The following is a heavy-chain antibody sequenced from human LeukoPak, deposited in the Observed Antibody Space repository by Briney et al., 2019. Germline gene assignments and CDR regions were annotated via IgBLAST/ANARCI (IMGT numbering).Heavy chain of an antibody. CDR3: ASTKGSSGYYSSLLDY. J-gene: IGHJ4*02. CDR2: INPNSGGT. CDR1: GYTFTGYY. Sequence: ASVKVSCKASGYTFTGYYMHWVRQAPGQGLEWMGWINPNSGGTNYAQKFQGRVTMTRDTSISTAYMELSRLRSDDTAVYYCASTKGSSGYYSSLLDYWGQGTLVTVSS. V-gene: IGHV1-2*02. D-gene: IGHD3-22*01.